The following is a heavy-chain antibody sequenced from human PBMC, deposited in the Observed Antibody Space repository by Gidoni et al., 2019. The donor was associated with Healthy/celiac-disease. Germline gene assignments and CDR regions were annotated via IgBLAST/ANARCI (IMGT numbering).Heavy chain of an antibody. CDR2: IYTSGST. D-gene: IGHD3-22*01. V-gene: IGHV4-4*07. CDR3: ARSPYYYDSSGHSTFDY. Sequence: QVQLQESGPGLVKPSETLSLTCTVSGASISSYYWTWIRQPAGKGLEWIGRIYTSGSTNYNPSLKSRVTMSVDTSKNQFSLKLSSVTAADTAVYYCARSPYYYDSSGHSTFDYWGQGTLVTVSS. CDR1: GASISSYY. J-gene: IGHJ4*02.